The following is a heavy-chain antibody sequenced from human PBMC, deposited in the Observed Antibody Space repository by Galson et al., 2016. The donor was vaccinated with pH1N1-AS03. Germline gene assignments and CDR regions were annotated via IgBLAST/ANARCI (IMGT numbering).Heavy chain of an antibody. Sequence: SLRLSCAASGFTFSSYAMSWVRQSPGKGLEWVSALSGGAVSTYYADSVKGRFTISRDNSKNTRYLQMNSLRAEDTAIYYCAKDEGDGYCSGGSCYKYFDYWGQGTLVAVSS. V-gene: IGHV3-23*01. CDR3: AKDEGDGYCSGGSCYKYFDY. CDR1: GFTFSSYA. D-gene: IGHD2-15*01. CDR2: LSGGAVST. J-gene: IGHJ4*02.